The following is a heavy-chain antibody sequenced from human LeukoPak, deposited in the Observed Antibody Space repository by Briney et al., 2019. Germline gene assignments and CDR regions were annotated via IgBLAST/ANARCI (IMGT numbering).Heavy chain of an antibody. CDR3: ARAGDTYSNYPKNMVGWFGP. V-gene: IGHV3-11*01. CDR2: ISSSGSTI. Sequence: LRLSCAASGFTFSDYYMSWTRQAPGKGLEWVSYISSSGSTIYYADSVKGRFTISRDNAKNSLYLQMNSLRAEDTAVYYCARAGDTYSNYPKNMVGWFGPWGQGTLVTVYS. CDR1: GFTFSDYY. D-gene: IGHD4-11*01. J-gene: IGHJ5*02.